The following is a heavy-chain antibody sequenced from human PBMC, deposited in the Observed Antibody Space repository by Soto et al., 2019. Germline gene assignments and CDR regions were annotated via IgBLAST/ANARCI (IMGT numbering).Heavy chain of an antibody. CDR1: GYTFTNYY. J-gene: IGHJ4*02. V-gene: IGHV1-46*01. Sequence: QVQLVQSGAEVKKPGASVMVSCQASGYTFTNYYMHWVRQAPGQGLEWMGIINPSGGSTSYAQKFQGRVTMTRDTATSTVYVELSSLRSEDTAVYYCARASRAGGGFDDWGQGTLVTVSS. D-gene: IGHD6-19*01. CDR3: ARASRAGGGFDD. CDR2: INPSGGST.